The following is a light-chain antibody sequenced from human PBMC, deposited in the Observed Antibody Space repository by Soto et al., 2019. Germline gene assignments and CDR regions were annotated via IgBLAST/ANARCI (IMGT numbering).Light chain of an antibody. Sequence: EIVLTQSPGTLSLSPGERATLSCRASQSVSSSYLAWYQQKPGQAPRLLIYGASSRATGIPDRFSGGGSGTDFTLTISRLEPEDFALYYCQQYGSSPWTFGQGTKVEIK. CDR2: GAS. V-gene: IGKV3-20*01. CDR3: QQYGSSPWT. J-gene: IGKJ1*01. CDR1: QSVSSSY.